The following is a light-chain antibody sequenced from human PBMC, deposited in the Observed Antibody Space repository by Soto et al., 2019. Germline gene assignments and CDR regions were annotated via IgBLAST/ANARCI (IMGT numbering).Light chain of an antibody. CDR2: LGS. V-gene: IGKV2-28*01. Sequence: EIVLTQSPLSLPVTPGEPASISCRSSRSILGSSGYNYLNWYLQKPGQSPQLLIYLGSSRASGVPDRFSGSGSGTYFTLTISRVDAGDVCVYFCAQGLAVPFTFGGGTKVEI. CDR1: RSILGSSGYNY. CDR3: AQGLAVPFT. J-gene: IGKJ4*01.